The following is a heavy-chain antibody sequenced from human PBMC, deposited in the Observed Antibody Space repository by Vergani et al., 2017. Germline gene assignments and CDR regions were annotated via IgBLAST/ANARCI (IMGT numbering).Heavy chain of an antibody. D-gene: IGHD4-17*01. CDR3: ARNDYGHNLDVDWFDP. Sequence: QVQLVQSGAEVKKPGASVKVSCKASGYTFTGYYMHWVRPAPGQGLEWMGWINPNSGGTNYAQKVQGRVTMTRDTSISTAYMELSRLRSDDTAVYYCARNDYGHNLDVDWFDPWGQGSLVTVSS. V-gene: IGHV1-2*02. CDR2: INPNSGGT. J-gene: IGHJ5*02. CDR1: GYTFTGYY.